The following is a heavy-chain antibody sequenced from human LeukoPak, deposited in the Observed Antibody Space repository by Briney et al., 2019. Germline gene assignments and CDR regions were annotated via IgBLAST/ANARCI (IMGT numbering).Heavy chain of an antibody. Sequence: ASVKVSCKASGYTFTGYYMHWVRQAPGQGLEWMGWMNPNSGNTGYAQKFQGRVTMTRNTSISTAYMELSSLRSEDTAVYYCARGVLPNYYDSSGYSTFDYWGQGTLVTVSS. J-gene: IGHJ4*02. V-gene: IGHV1-8*02. CDR3: ARGVLPNYYDSSGYSTFDY. CDR2: MNPNSGNT. D-gene: IGHD3-22*01. CDR1: GYTFTGYY.